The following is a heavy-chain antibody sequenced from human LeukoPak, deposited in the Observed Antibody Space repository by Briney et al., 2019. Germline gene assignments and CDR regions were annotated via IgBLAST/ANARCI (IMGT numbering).Heavy chain of an antibody. CDR2: ISGSGGST. D-gene: IGHD2-2*01. CDR1: GFTFSSYG. Sequence: PGGSLRLSCAASGFTFSSYGMSWVRHAPGKGLEWVSAISGSGGSTYYADPVQGRFTISRDNSKNTLHLQMNGQRAEDTAVYYCAKDGESIVVVPAAPDYWGQGTLVTVSS. J-gene: IGHJ4*02. CDR3: AKDGESIVVVPAAPDY. V-gene: IGHV3-23*01.